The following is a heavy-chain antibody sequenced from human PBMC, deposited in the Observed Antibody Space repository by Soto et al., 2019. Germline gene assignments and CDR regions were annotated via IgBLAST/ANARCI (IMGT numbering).Heavy chain of an antibody. CDR3: ATTGPY. Sequence: QVQLVESGGGVVQPGRSLRLSCAASGFTFSSYGMHWVRQAPGKGLEWVAVLWFDGSNKFYADSVKGRFPISRDNSKNTVSLQMNSLRDEDSAAYYCATTGPYWGQGTLVTVSS. CDR2: LWFDGSNK. CDR1: GFTFSSYG. J-gene: IGHJ4*02. V-gene: IGHV3-33*01.